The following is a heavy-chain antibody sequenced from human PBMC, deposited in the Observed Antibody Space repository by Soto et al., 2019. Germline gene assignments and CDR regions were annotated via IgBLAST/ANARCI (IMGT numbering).Heavy chain of an antibody. Sequence: EVQLVESGGGLIQPGGSLRLSCAASGFTVSSNYMSWVRQAPGKGLEWVSVIYSGGSTYYADSVKGRFTISRDNSKNTLYLQMKSLRAEDTAVYYCARDRRRDGYNYADYWGQGTLVTVSS. J-gene: IGHJ4*02. D-gene: IGHD5-12*01. V-gene: IGHV3-53*01. CDR2: IYSGGST. CDR3: ARDRRRDGYNYADY. CDR1: GFTVSSNY.